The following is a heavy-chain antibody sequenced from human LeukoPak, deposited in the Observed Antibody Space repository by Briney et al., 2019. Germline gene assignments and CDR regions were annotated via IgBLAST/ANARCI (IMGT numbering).Heavy chain of an antibody. CDR3: SKGPHSMYSTSWFDY. J-gene: IGHJ4*02. V-gene: IGHV3-23*01. Sequence: GASLRLSCTASGFSFSNYAMSWVRQTPGKGLEWVSTISGSDGSTHYADSVKGRFTISRDNSENTLSLQMNSLRAEDTAIYYCSKGPHSMYSTSWFDYWGQGTLVTVSS. D-gene: IGHD2-2*01. CDR2: ISGSDGST. CDR1: GFSFSNYA.